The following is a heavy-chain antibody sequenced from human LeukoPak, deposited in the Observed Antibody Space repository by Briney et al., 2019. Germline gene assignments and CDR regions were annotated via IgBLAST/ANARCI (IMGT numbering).Heavy chain of an antibody. V-gene: IGHV1-18*01. Sequence: ASVKVSCKASGYTFKTYSFTWARQAPGQGLEWMGRISAYNGDTNYAQKFQGRLALTADTLTRTGYMELTSLRSDDTAVYYCAFRGVIPNYFDYWGQGSLVTVSS. CDR2: ISAYNGDT. J-gene: IGHJ4*02. CDR3: AFRGVIPNYFDY. D-gene: IGHD3-10*01. CDR1: GYTFKTYS.